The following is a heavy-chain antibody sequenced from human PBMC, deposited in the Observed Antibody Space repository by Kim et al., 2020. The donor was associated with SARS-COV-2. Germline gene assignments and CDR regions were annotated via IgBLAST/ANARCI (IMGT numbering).Heavy chain of an antibody. CDR1: GGSFSGYY. CDR2: INHSGST. D-gene: IGHD6-19*01. Sequence: SETLSLTCAVYGGSFSGYYWSWIRQPPGKGLEWIGEINHSGSTNYNPSLKSRVTISVDTSKNQFSLKLSSVTAADTAVYYCARGRIAVAGYYFDYWGQGTLVTVSS. CDR3: ARGRIAVAGYYFDY. J-gene: IGHJ4*02. V-gene: IGHV4-34*01.